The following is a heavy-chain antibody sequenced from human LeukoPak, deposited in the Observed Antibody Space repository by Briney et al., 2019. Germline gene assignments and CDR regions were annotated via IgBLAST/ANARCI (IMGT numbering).Heavy chain of an antibody. CDR1: GFTFSSYA. D-gene: IGHD3-10*01. J-gene: IGHJ6*02. V-gene: IGHV3-23*01. CDR2: VSGSGGST. Sequence: GGSLRLSCAASGFTFSSYALSWVRQAPGKGLEWVSTVSGSGGSTYYADSVKGRFTISRDNSKNTLYLQMNSLRAEDTAVYYCAKVYGSGSYYGWYYYYGMDVWGQGTTVTVSS. CDR3: AKVYGSGSYYGWYYYYGMDV.